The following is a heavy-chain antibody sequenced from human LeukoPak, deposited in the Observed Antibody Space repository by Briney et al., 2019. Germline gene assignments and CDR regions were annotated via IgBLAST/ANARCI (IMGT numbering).Heavy chain of an antibody. J-gene: IGHJ6*03. Sequence: GGSLRLSCAASGFTFISYEMNWVRQAPGKGLEWVSSISSSSSYIYYADSVKGRFTISRDNAKNSLYLQMNSLRAEDTAVYYCASRGGTRLYYYYMDVWGKGTSVTVSS. V-gene: IGHV3-21*01. D-gene: IGHD2-15*01. CDR1: GFTFISYE. CDR3: ASRGGTRLYYYYMDV. CDR2: ISSSSSYI.